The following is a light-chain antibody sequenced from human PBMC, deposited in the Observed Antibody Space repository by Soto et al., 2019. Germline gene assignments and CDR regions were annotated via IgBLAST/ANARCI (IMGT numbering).Light chain of an antibody. CDR1: QSVSSN. CDR2: GAS. J-gene: IGKJ1*01. V-gene: IGKV3-15*01. Sequence: EIVMTQSPATLSVSPGERATLSCRASQSVSSNLAWYQQKPGQGPRLLIYGASTRATGIPARFSGSGSGTEFTLTISSLQSEDFAVYYCQQYNTWPRTFGQGTKVEIK. CDR3: QQYNTWPRT.